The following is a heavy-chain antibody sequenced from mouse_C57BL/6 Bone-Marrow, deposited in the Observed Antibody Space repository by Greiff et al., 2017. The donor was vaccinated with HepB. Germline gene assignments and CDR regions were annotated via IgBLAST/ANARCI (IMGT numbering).Heavy chain of an antibody. CDR2: IYPRSGNT. CDR3: ARGRGTMVTDY. V-gene: IGHV1-81*01. CDR1: GYTFTSYG. J-gene: IGHJ2*01. D-gene: IGHD2-2*01. Sequence: QVTLKVSGAELARPGASVKLSCKASGYTFTSYGISWVKQRTGQGLEWIGEIYPRSGNTYYNEKFKGKATLTADKSSSTAYMELRSLTSEDSAVYFCARGRGTMVTDYWGQGTTLTVSS.